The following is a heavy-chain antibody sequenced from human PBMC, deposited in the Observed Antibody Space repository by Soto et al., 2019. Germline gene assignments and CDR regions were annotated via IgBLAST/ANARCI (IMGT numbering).Heavy chain of an antibody. CDR3: AACTGPSCHRGREWFDP. J-gene: IGHJ5*02. CDR1: GYTFSNYG. D-gene: IGHD2-2*01. Sequence: QVQLVQSGAEVKKPGASVKVSCTASGYTFSNYGITWVRQAPGQGLEWMGWISTYNGNTNYAKKVQGRVTMTIDTSTSTADMELRSLSSDETAMYYCAACTGPSCHRGREWFDPWGQGTLVTVSA. CDR2: ISTYNGNT. V-gene: IGHV1-18*04.